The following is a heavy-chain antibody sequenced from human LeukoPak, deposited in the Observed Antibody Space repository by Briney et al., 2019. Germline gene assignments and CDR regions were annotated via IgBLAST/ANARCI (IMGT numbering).Heavy chain of an antibody. Sequence: SETLSLTCTVSGGSISSYYWSWIRQPPGKELEWIGYIYYTGSTNYNPSLKSRVTMSVDTSKNQFSLKPSSVTAADTAVYYCARVDGSGYILNWFDPWGQGTLVTVSS. D-gene: IGHD3-10*01. CDR2: IYYTGST. CDR3: ARVDGSGYILNWFDP. CDR1: GGSISSYY. J-gene: IGHJ5*02. V-gene: IGHV4-59*01.